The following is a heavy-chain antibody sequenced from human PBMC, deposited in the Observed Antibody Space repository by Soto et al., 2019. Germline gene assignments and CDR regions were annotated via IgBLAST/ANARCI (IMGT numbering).Heavy chain of an antibody. Sequence: QVQLVQSGAEVKKPGSSVKVSCKASGGTFSSYTISWVRQAPGQGLEWMGRIIPILGIANYAQKFQGRVTIQADKSTSTAYMELSSLSAEDTAVYYCAREEYYYGSGAFFDYWGQGTLVTVSS. V-gene: IGHV1-69*08. CDR1: GGTFSSYT. D-gene: IGHD3-10*01. CDR2: IIPILGIA. CDR3: AREEYYYGSGAFFDY. J-gene: IGHJ4*02.